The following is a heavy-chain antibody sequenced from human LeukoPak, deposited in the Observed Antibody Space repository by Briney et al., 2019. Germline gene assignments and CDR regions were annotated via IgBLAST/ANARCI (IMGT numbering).Heavy chain of an antibody. J-gene: IGHJ4*02. Sequence: SETLSLTCAVYGGSFSGYYWSWIRQPPGKGLEWIGSMYYSGSSYYNPSLKSRVTISGDTSKNQFSLKLSSVTAADTAVYYCARHSPILTGYYVGYWGQGTLVTVSS. CDR2: MYYSGSS. CDR1: GGSFSGYY. CDR3: ARHSPILTGYYVGY. V-gene: IGHV4-34*01. D-gene: IGHD3-9*01.